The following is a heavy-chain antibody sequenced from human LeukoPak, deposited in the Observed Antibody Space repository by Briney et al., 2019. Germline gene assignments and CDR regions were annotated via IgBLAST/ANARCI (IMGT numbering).Heavy chain of an antibody. J-gene: IGHJ4*02. Sequence: GGSLRLSCAASGFTFSSYGMHWVRQAPGKGLEWVAVIWYDGSNKYYADSVKGRFTISRDNSKNTLYLQMNSLRAEDTAAYYCARAPFGDPPDYWGQGTLVTVSS. V-gene: IGHV3-33*01. CDR3: ARAPFGDPPDY. CDR2: IWYDGSNK. CDR1: GFTFSSYG. D-gene: IGHD4-17*01.